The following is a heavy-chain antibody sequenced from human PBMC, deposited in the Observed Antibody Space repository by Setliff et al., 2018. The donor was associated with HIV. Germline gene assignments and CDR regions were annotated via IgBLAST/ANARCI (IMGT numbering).Heavy chain of an antibody. CDR2: VSYSGNT. V-gene: IGHV4-39*07. J-gene: IGHJ4*02. Sequence: ETLSLTCSVSGDSISTGTYYWGWIRQPPGKGLEWIGSVSYSGNTYYNPSLKSRVTISVDASRNQFSLKLNSVTAADTAVYYCAREPNSIPYDYWGQGTLVTVSS. D-gene: IGHD4-4*01. CDR3: AREPNSIPYDY. CDR1: GDSISTGTYY.